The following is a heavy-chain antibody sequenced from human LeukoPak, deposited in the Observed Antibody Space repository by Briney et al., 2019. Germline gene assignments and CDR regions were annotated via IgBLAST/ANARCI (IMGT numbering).Heavy chain of an antibody. CDR3: AKRGVVIRVILVGFHKEANYFDS. V-gene: IGHV3-23*01. CDR2: ISGSGGRT. D-gene: IGHD3-22*01. Sequence: GGSLRLSCAVSGITLSNYGMSWVRQAPGKGLEWVAGISGSGGRTNYADSVKGRFTISRDNPKNTLYLQMKSLRAEDTAVYFCAKRGVVIRVILVGFHKEANYFDSWGQGVLVTVSS. J-gene: IGHJ4*02. CDR1: GITLSNYG.